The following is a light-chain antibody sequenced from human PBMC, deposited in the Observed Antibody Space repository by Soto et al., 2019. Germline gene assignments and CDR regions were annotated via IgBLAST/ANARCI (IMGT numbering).Light chain of an antibody. CDR2: DVS. J-gene: IGLJ2*01. CDR1: SSDIGTYNY. CDR3: SSIASSNTLV. Sequence: QSALTQPASVSGSPGQSITISCIGTSSDIGTYNYASWYQQHPGKAPNPVIFDVSNRPSGVSDRFSGSKSGNTASLTISGLQVEDEGDYYCSSIASSNTLVFGGGTKLTV. V-gene: IGLV2-14*01.